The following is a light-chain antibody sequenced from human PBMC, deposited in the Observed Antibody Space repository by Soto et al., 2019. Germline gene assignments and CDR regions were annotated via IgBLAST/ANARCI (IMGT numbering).Light chain of an antibody. Sequence: QSVLTQPPSASGTPGQRVIISCSGSSSNIGSHIVNWYQQLPGTAPKLLIYTNNQRPSGVPDRFSGSKSGTSASLAISGLQSEDEADYYCAAWDDSLNGYVFGTGTNV. CDR3: AAWDDSLNGYV. CDR2: TNN. CDR1: SSNIGSHI. V-gene: IGLV1-44*01. J-gene: IGLJ1*01.